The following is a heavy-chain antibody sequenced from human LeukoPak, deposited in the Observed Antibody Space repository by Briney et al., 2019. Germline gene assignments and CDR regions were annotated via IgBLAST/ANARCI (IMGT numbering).Heavy chain of an antibody. V-gene: IGHV4-59*01. CDR3: ARGTWGIAVAGDYYYYYGMDV. Sequence: SETLSLTCTVSGGSISSYYWSWIRQPPGKGLEWIGYIYYSGSTNYNPSLKSRVTILVDTSKNQFSLKLSSVTAADTAVYYCARGTWGIAVAGDYYYYYGMDVWGQGTTVTVSS. CDR2: IYYSGST. CDR1: GGSISSYY. D-gene: IGHD6-19*01. J-gene: IGHJ6*02.